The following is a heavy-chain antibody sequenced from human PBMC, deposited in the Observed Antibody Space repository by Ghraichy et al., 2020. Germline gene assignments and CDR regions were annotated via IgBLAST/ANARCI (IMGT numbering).Heavy chain of an antibody. D-gene: IGHD3-22*01. J-gene: IGHJ5*02. CDR3: ARSATPNYYDSSGHNWFDP. V-gene: IGHV4-61*02. CDR2: IYTSGST. Sequence: SETLSLTCTVSGGSISSGSYYWSWIRQPAGKGLEWIGRIYTSGSTNYNPSLKSRVTISVDTSKNQFSLKLSSVTAADTAVYYCARSATPNYYDSSGHNWFDPWGQGTLVTVSS. CDR1: GGSISSGSYY.